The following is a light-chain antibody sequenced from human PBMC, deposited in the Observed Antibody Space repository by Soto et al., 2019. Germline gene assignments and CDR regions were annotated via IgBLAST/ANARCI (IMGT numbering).Light chain of an antibody. J-gene: IGLJ1*01. CDR2: EVT. V-gene: IGLV2-14*01. Sequence: SVSGSPGQSITISCTGTSGDIGSYNRVSWYQQHPGKAPKLIIYEVTDRPSGVSNRFSGSKSGNTASLTISGLQAEDEAEYYCSSYTNINTRACVFGTGTKVTVL. CDR1: SGDIGSYNR. CDR3: SSYTNINTRACV.